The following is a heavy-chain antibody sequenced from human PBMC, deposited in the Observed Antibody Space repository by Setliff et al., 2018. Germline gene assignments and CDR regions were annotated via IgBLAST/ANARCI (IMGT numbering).Heavy chain of an antibody. Sequence: ASVKVSCKASGFVFTNYAITWARQAPGQGLEWMGWISPNYDYTNYAQKFQDRVTITADTSTGTAYMELRSLTSDDTAVYYCARDSPEMVAPPAAHCFDPWGQGTLVTVSS. CDR2: ISPNYDYT. V-gene: IGHV1-18*01. J-gene: IGHJ5*02. D-gene: IGHD2-15*01. CDR3: ARDSPEMVAPPAAHCFDP. CDR1: GFVFTNYA.